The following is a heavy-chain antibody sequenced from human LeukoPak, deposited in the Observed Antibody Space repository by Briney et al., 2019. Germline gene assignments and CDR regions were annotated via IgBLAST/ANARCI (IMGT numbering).Heavy chain of an antibody. CDR3: ATVRRGWDYFVY. CDR1: GGSISSSSYY. J-gene: IGHJ4*02. D-gene: IGHD1-26*01. V-gene: IGHV4-39*07. CDR2: LYYSGST. Sequence: SETLSLTCTVSGGSISSSSYYWGWIRQLPGQGLVWSGSLYYSGSTYYNPSLKSRVTISVDTSKNQFSLKLSSVTAADTAVYYCATVRRGWDYFVYWGQGTLVTVSS.